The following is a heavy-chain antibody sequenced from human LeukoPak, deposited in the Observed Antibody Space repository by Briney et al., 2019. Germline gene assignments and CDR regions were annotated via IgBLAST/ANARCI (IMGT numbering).Heavy chain of an antibody. Sequence: PSETLSLTCTVSGGSISSYYWSWIRQPAGKGLEWIGRIYTSGSTNYNPSLKSRVTMSVDTSKNQFSLKLSSVTAADTAVYYCAREGVWGYCSAGSYSQFDPWGQGTLVTVSS. V-gene: IGHV4-4*07. CDR1: GGSISSYY. J-gene: IGHJ5*02. D-gene: IGHD2-15*01. CDR3: AREGVWGYCSAGSYSQFDP. CDR2: IYTSGST.